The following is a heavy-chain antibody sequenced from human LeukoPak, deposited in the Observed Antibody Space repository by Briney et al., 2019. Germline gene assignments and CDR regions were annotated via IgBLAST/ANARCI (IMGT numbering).Heavy chain of an antibody. CDR3: ARGGYCSGGSCYWEIGNWFDP. Sequence: SVKVSCKASGGTFSSYAISWVRQAPGQGLEWMGGIIPIFGTANYAQKFQGRVTITADESTSTAYMELSSLRSEDTAVYYCARGGYCSGGSCYWEIGNWFDPWGQGTLVTVSS. CDR2: IIPIFGTA. J-gene: IGHJ5*02. CDR1: GGTFSSYA. D-gene: IGHD2-15*01. V-gene: IGHV1-69*13.